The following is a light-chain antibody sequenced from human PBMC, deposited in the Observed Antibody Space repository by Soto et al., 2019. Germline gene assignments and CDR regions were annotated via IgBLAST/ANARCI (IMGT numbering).Light chain of an antibody. CDR2: GAS. CDR1: QSISRSD. J-gene: IGKJ5*01. CDR3: QQYDNWPTT. V-gene: IGKV3-15*01. Sequence: EIVLTQSPGTVSLSPGESATLSCRASQSISRSDLAWYQHRPCQSPRLLIYGASTRATDIPARFSGSGSGTEFTLTISSLQSEDFAVYYCQQYDNWPTTFGQGTRLEI.